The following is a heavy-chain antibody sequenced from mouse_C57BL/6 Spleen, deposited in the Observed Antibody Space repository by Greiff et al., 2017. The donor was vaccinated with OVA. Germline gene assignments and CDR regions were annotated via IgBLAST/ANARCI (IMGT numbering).Heavy chain of an antibody. Sequence: EVKLMESGPELVKPGASVKISCKASGYSFTGYYMNWVKQSPEKSLEWIGEINPSTGGTTYNQKFKAKATLTVDKSSSTAYMQLKSLTSEDSAVYYCARGLGAVAYWGQGTLVTVSA. J-gene: IGHJ3*01. CDR2: INPSTGGT. V-gene: IGHV1-42*01. CDR3: ARGLGAVAY. CDR1: GYSFTGYY. D-gene: IGHD4-1*01.